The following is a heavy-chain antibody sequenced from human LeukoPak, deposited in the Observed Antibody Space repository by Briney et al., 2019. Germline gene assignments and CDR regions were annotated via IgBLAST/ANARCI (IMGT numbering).Heavy chain of an antibody. CDR2: ISSSSSYI. CDR3: ARDRVGATPWSVDY. J-gene: IGHJ4*02. D-gene: IGHD1-26*01. CDR1: GFTFSSYS. V-gene: IGHV3-21*01. Sequence: GGSLRLSCAASGFTFSSYSMNWVRQAPGKGLEWVSSISSSSSYIYYADSVKGRFTISRDNARNSLYLQMNSLRAEDTAVYYCARDRVGATPWSVDYWGQGTLVTVSS.